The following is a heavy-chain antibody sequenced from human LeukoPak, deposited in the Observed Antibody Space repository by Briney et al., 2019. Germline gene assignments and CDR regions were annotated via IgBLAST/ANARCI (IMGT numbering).Heavy chain of an antibody. CDR2: ISGSGGST. J-gene: IGHJ3*02. Sequence: GGSLRLSCAASGFTFSSYAMSWVRQAPGKGLEWVSAISGSGGSTYYADSVKGRFTISRDNSKNTLYLQMNSLRAEDTAVYYCAKDLIQRDRYYYGSALRDIWGQGTMVTVSS. V-gene: IGHV3-23*01. D-gene: IGHD3-10*01. CDR1: GFTFSSYA. CDR3: AKDLIQRDRYYYGSALRDI.